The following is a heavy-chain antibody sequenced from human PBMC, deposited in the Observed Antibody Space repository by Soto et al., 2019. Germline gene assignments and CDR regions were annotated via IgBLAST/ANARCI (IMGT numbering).Heavy chain of an antibody. Sequence: QVQLQQWGAGLLKPSETLSLTCAVYGGSFSGYYWTWIRQPPGTGLEWIGEINHSGSTNYNPSLKSRVPMSVDPSQNQFSLTLTSVTAADTAVYYCARDKITGLFDFWGQGTLVTVSS. V-gene: IGHV4-34*01. CDR1: GGSFSGYY. D-gene: IGHD2-8*02. CDR3: ARDKITGLFDF. J-gene: IGHJ4*02. CDR2: INHSGST.